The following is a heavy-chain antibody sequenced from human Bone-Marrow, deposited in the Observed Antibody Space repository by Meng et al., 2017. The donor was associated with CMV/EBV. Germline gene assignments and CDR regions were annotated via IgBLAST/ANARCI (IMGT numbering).Heavy chain of an antibody. CDR2: INSDGSST. Sequence: GGSLRLSCAASGFTFSSYWMHWVRQAPGKGLVWVSRINSDGSSTSYADSVKGRFTISRDNAKNTLYLQMNSLRAEDTAIYYCAKDYIVRGGLFDYWGQGTLVTVSS. V-gene: IGHV3-74*01. D-gene: IGHD2-8*01. CDR1: GFTFSSYW. J-gene: IGHJ4*02. CDR3: AKDYIVRGGLFDY.